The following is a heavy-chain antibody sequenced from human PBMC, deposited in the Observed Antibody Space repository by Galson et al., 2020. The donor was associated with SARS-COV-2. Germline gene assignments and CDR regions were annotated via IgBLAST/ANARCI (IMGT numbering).Heavy chain of an antibody. CDR2: IYHSGST. D-gene: IGHD5-18*01. CDR3: ARVDTAMARPFDY. Sequence: ASETLSLTCTVSGYSISSGYYWGWIQQPPGKGLEWIGSIYHSGSTYYNPSLKSRVTISVDTSKNQFSLKLSSVTAADTAVYYCARVDTAMARPFDYWGQGTLVTVSS. V-gene: IGHV4-38-2*02. J-gene: IGHJ4*02. CDR1: GYSISSGYY.